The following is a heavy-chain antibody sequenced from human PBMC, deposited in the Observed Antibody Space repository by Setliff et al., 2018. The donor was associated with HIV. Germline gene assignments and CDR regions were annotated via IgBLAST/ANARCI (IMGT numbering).Heavy chain of an antibody. CDR1: GFTFNTFA. CDR3: TKYQGYWASPTCCGGADY. J-gene: IGHJ4*02. D-gene: IGHD2-2*01. V-gene: IGHV3-30*04. CDR2: ISYDGTDK. Sequence: GESLKISCAASGFTFNTFAMQWVRQAPGKGLEWVALISYDGTDKYYAHSVKGQFTISRDNSRSTLQLQMNSLRPEETAVNYCTKYQGYWASPTCCGGADYWGQGRLVSVCS.